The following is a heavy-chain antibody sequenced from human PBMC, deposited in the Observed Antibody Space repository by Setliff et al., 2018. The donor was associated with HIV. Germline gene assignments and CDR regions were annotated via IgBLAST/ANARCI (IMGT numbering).Heavy chain of an antibody. CDR3: ANPHDGGAFNV. D-gene: IGHD1-1*01. CDR1: GGTFKNLA. Sequence: SVKVSCKASGGTFKNLAISWVRQAPGQGLEWMGGVIPSFATANYAQKFQGRITITADELTSTVYMDLNSLKSEDSAVYYCANPHDGGAFNVWGQGTAVTVSS. V-gene: IGHV1-69*13. J-gene: IGHJ6*02. CDR2: VIPSFATA.